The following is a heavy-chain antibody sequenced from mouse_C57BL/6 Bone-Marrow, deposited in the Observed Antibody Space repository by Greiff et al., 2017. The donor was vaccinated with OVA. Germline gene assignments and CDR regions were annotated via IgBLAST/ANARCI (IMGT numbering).Heavy chain of an antibody. CDR2: IYPRSGNT. Sequence: VQLQQSGAELARPGASVKLSCKASGYTFTSYGISWVKQRTGQGLEWIGEIYPRSGNTYHNEKFKGKATLTADKSSSTAYMELRSLTSEDSAVYFCAETPWFAYWGQGTLVTVSA. J-gene: IGHJ3*01. CDR1: GYTFTSYG. V-gene: IGHV1-81*01. D-gene: IGHD3-2*01. CDR3: AETPWFAY.